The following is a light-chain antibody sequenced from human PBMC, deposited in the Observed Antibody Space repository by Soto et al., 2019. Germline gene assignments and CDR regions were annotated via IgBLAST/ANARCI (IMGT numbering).Light chain of an antibody. CDR3: QQYNTYST. Sequence: DIQMTQSPSTLSAFVGDRVTITCRASQSISSWLAWYQQKPGEAPKLLINKASTLESGVPSRFSGSASGTEFTLTISSLQPDDFATYYCQQYNTYSTFGQGTKVEI. J-gene: IGKJ1*01. CDR1: QSISSW. V-gene: IGKV1-5*03. CDR2: KAS.